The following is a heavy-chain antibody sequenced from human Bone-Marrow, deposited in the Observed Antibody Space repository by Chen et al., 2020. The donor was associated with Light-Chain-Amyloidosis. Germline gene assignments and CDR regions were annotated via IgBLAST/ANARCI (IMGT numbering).Heavy chain of an antibody. CDR3: AKDKGGSMGFGMDV. Sequence: EEHLVESGGGLVQPGRSLRLSCEASGFTFDDYAMHWVRQAPGKGLEWVSGISWNSGVKGYVDSVRGRFTISRDGVKNSLYLQTNSLRPEDTALYYCAKDKGGSMGFGMDVWGQGTTVIVSS. CDR1: GFTFDDYA. J-gene: IGHJ6*02. D-gene: IGHD3-10*01. CDR2: ISWNSGVK. V-gene: IGHV3-9*01.